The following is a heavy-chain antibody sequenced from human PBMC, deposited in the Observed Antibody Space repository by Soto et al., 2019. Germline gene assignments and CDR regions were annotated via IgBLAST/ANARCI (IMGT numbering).Heavy chain of an antibody. D-gene: IGHD1-1*01. CDR3: ARIGTLDWIDDY. V-gene: IGHV1-69*12. CDR2: IIPMYGTT. J-gene: IGHJ4*02. Sequence: QVQLVQSGAEVKKPGSSVKVSCKASGGTFRSYVTSWVRQAPGQGLEWLGGIIPMYGTTYYAQTFPGSVTISADESTSTAFMELSSLRSEDTAVYYCARIGTLDWIDDYWGQGTLVTVSS. CDR1: GGTFRSYV.